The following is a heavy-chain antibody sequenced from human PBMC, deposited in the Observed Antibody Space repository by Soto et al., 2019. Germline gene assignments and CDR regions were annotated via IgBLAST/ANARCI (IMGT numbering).Heavy chain of an antibody. D-gene: IGHD6-19*01. J-gene: IGHJ6*02. CDR3: ARDMVAVAGTWGYYYYGMDV. Sequence: DSVKGSCKASAYTFTGYYRHWVRQAPGQGLEWMGWINPNSGGTNYAQKFQGWVTMTRDTSISTAHMELSRLRSDDTAVYYCARDMVAVAGTWGYYYYGMDVWGQGTTVTVSS. CDR2: INPNSGGT. V-gene: IGHV1-2*04. CDR1: AYTFTGYY.